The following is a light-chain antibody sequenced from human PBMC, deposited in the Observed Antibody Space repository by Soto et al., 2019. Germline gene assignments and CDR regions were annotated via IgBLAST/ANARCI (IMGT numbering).Light chain of an antibody. V-gene: IGLV2-18*02. CDR3: SSYTSSSTYV. CDR1: MSDVGSYNR. Sequence: QSVLTQAPSVTSSPGQSVTITYTRKMSDVGSYNRVSWYQQRPGTAPNLMIYEVSNRPSGVPDRFSGSKSGNTASLTISWLQAKDEADYYCSSYTSSSTYVFGTGTKVIVL. J-gene: IGLJ1*01. CDR2: EVS.